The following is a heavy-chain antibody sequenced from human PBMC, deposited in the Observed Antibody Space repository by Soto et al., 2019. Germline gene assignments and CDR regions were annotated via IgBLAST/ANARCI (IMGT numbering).Heavy chain of an antibody. CDR2: IYYSGST. V-gene: IGHV4-61*01. Sequence: PSETLSLTCTVSGGSLSSGSYYWSWIRQPPGKGLEWIGYIYYSGSTNYNPPLKSRVTISVDTSKNQFSLKLSSVTAADTAVYYWARPNGSGRNYYGMDGWGEGNRVTVSS. J-gene: IGHJ6*04. CDR1: GGSLSSGSYY. D-gene: IGHD3-10*01. CDR3: ARPNGSGRNYYGMDG.